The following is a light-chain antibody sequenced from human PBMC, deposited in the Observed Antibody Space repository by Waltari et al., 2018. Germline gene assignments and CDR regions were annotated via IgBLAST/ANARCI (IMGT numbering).Light chain of an antibody. Sequence: DIVMTQSPLSLPVTPGEPASISCRSSQSLLQTNGYNYLDWYLQKPGQSPPVLIYLGSNRASGVPDRFSGSGSGTDFTLKSSRVEAEDVGVYYCMQALQTPITFGQGTRLEIK. V-gene: IGKV2-28*01. CDR1: QSLLQTNGYNY. CDR2: LGS. J-gene: IGKJ5*01. CDR3: MQALQTPIT.